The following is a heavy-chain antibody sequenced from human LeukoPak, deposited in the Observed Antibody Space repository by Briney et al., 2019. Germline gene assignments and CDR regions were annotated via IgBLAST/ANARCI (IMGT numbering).Heavy chain of an antibody. CDR1: GYTFTGYY. CDR3: ARVPYYYDSSGAITFDY. Sequence: GTSVKVSCKASGYTFTGYYMHWVRQAPGQGLEWMGWINPNSGGTNYAQKFQGRVTMTRDTSISTAYMELSRLRSDDTAVYYCARVPYYYDSSGAITFDYWGQGTLVTVSS. V-gene: IGHV1-2*02. CDR2: INPNSGGT. J-gene: IGHJ4*02. D-gene: IGHD3-22*01.